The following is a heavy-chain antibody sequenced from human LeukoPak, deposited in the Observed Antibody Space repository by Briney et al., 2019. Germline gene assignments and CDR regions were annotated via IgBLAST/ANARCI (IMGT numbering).Heavy chain of an antibody. J-gene: IGHJ4*02. CDR3: VRGYCGSTSCAFDY. D-gene: IGHD2-2*01. Sequence: GGSLTLSRAGSGCTHSSYSMNWLGPAPGKGLEWVSYISSSSSSMYYADSVKGRFTISRDTAKNSLYLQMNSLRDEDTAVYYCVRGYCGSTSCAFDYWGQGTLVTVSS. CDR2: ISSSSSSM. V-gene: IGHV3-48*02. CDR1: GCTHSSYS.